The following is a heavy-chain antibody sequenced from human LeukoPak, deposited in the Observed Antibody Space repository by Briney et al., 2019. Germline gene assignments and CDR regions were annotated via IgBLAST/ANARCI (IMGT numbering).Heavy chain of an antibody. J-gene: IGHJ4*02. CDR3: ARLLAGCPGGRCRAHFDY. CDR1: GDSINSNY. Sequence: SETLSLTCSVSGDSINSNYWSWMRQPPGKGLEWIGYIYYGGRTNYNPSLKSRVSMSVDTSKNQFSLNLSSVTAADTAVYHCARLLAGCPGGRCRAHFDYWGQGTLVTVSS. V-gene: IGHV4-59*01. D-gene: IGHD2-15*01. CDR2: IYYGGRT.